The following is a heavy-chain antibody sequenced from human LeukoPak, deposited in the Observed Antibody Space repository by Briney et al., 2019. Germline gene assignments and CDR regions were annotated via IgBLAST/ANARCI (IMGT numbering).Heavy chain of an antibody. CDR1: GYSFTSYW. V-gene: IGHV5-10-1*01. J-gene: IGHJ4*02. CDR2: IDPSDSYT. D-gene: IGHD3-10*01. Sequence: GESLKISCKGSGYSFTSYWISWVRQMPGKGLEWMWRIDPSDSYTNYSPSFQGHVTISADKSISTAYLQWSSLEASDTAMYYCARHSHFSGSYDYWGQGTLVTVSS. CDR3: ARHSHFSGSYDY.